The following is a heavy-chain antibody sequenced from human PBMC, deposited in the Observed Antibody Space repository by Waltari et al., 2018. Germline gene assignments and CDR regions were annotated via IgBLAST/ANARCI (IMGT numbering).Heavy chain of an antibody. J-gene: IGHJ2*01. Sequence: QVQLVESGGGVVQPGRSLRLSCAASGFTFSSYGMHWVRQAPGQGLEWVAVIWYDGSNKYYADSVKGRFTISRDNSKNTLYLQMNSLRAEDTAVYYCARAGGYYDSSGDIWYFDLWGRGTLVTVSS. CDR2: IWYDGSNK. CDR3: ARAGGYYDSSGDIWYFDL. D-gene: IGHD3-22*01. CDR1: GFTFSSYG. V-gene: IGHV3-33*01.